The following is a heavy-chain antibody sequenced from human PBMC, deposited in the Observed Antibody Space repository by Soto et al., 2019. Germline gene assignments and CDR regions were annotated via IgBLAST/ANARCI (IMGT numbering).Heavy chain of an antibody. CDR1: GFTFSSYS. CDR3: ARVVDYYDPYYDYGMDV. J-gene: IGHJ6*02. D-gene: IGHD3-22*01. V-gene: IGHV3-21*01. CDR2: ISSSSTYR. Sequence: EEQLVESGGGLVKPGGSLRLSCAASGFTFSSYSMNWVRQAPGKGLEWVSSISSSSTYRYYADSVKGRFTISRDKAKNSLYRQMNSLRAEDTAVYYCARVVDYYDPYYDYGMDVWGQGTTVTVSS.